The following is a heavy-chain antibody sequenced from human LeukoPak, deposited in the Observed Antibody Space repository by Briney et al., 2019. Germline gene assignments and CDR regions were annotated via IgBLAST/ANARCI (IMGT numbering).Heavy chain of an antibody. CDR2: ISWNGNIM. Sequence: GGSLRLSCAASGFTVSRNYMSWVRQAPGKGLEWVSGISWNGNIMTYADSVKGRFTISRDNVKNSLYLQLNSLRAEDTALYYCAKDSSGWYQPSFDYWGQGTLVTVSS. V-gene: IGHV3-9*01. J-gene: IGHJ4*02. CDR1: GFTVSRNY. CDR3: AKDSSGWYQPSFDY. D-gene: IGHD6-19*01.